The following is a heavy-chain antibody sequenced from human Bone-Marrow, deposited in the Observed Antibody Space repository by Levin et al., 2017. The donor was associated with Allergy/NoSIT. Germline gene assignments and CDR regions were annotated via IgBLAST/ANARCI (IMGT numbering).Heavy chain of an antibody. CDR2: ISGSSDFT. Sequence: LTCATSGFTFSRFAMSWVRQTPGKGLEWVSGISGSSDFTYYADSVEGRFTVPRDNSKNTVYLQMSSLRREDTAIYYCVKDIRWELPWGRFGAWGQGTLVTVSS. V-gene: IGHV3-23*01. D-gene: IGHD3-10*01. CDR1: GFTFSRFA. CDR3: VKDIRWELPWGRFGA. J-gene: IGHJ5*02.